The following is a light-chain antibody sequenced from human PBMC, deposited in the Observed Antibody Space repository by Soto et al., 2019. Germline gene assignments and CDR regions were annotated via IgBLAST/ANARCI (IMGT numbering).Light chain of an antibody. Sequence: ENRVTIPCRASQGSTTWLAWYQQKPGRAPQLLIYAASSLQSGVPSRFSGSRSGTDFTLTINNVQPEDCATYYCQQYNSYWTFGLGTRLEIK. CDR2: AAS. CDR1: QGSTTW. CDR3: QQYNSYWT. V-gene: IGKV1D-16*01. J-gene: IGKJ5*01.